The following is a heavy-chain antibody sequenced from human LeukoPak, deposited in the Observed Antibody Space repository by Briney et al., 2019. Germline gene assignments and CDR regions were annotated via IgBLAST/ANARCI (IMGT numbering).Heavy chain of an antibody. J-gene: IGHJ4*02. V-gene: IGHV3-30*02. Sequence: PGGSLRLSCVASGIPFSVSGMHWVRQDPGKGLEWVTFIQYDGFHKYYTKSVEGRFTISRDDARNSLYLQMNSLRAEDTAVYYCAEGGYWGQGTLVTVSS. CDR2: IQYDGFHK. CDR3: AEGGY. CDR1: GIPFSVSG.